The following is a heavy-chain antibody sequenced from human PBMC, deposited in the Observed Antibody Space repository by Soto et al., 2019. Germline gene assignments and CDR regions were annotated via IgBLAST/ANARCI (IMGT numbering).Heavy chain of an antibody. CDR1: GFSLSNARMG. V-gene: IGHV2-26*01. J-gene: IGHJ5*02. CDR2: IFSNDEK. CDR3: ARITAGWLPFNWFDP. D-gene: IGHD5-12*01. Sequence: QVTLKESGPVLVKPTETLTLTCTVSGFSLSNARMGVSWIRQPPGKALEWLAHIFSNDEKSYSTSLKSRLTIXXDXSXTQVVLTMTNMDPVDTATYYCARITAGWLPFNWFDPWGQGTLVTVSS.